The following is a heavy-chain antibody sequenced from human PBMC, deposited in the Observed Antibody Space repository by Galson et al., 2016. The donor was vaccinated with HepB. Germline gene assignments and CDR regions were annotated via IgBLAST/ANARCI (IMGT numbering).Heavy chain of an antibody. V-gene: IGHV3-11*04. D-gene: IGHD1-26*01. Sequence: SLRLSCAASGFTFSDYYMSWIRQAPGKGLEWVSYISSSGSTIYYADSVKGRFTISRDNAKNSLYLQMNSLRAEETAVDYCARDRIVVRNGMDVWGQGTTVTVSS. CDR1: GFTFSDYY. J-gene: IGHJ6*02. CDR2: ISSSGSTI. CDR3: ARDRIVVRNGMDV.